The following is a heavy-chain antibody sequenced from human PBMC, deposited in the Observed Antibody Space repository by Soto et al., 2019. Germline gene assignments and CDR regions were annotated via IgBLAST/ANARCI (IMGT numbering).Heavy chain of an antibody. Sequence: SLGRTFSGGSITGSSTYYQDWFRQPPGKRLEWIGSIYYSGSTYCNPSLKSRVTISGATSRDQFSLKLSSVTASDTAEYYCERRGIAAAGTDYWCQGTLVTVS. CDR3: ERRGIAAAGTDY. V-gene: IGHV4-39*01. CDR1: GGSITGSSTYY. J-gene: IGHJ4*02. D-gene: IGHD6-13*01. CDR2: IYYSGST.